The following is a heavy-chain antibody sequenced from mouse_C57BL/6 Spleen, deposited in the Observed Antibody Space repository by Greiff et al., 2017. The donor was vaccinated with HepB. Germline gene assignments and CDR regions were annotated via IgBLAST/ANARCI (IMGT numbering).Heavy chain of an antibody. CDR2: IHPNSGST. Sequence: QVQLQQSGAELVKPEASVKLSCKASGYTFTSYWMHWVKQRPGQGLEWIGMIHPNSGSTNYNEKFKSKATLTVDKSSSTAYMQLSSLTSEDSAVYYCATYGSSYSYYFDYWGQGTTLTVSS. CDR1: GYTFTSYW. CDR3: ATYGSSYSYYFDY. D-gene: IGHD1-1*01. V-gene: IGHV1-64*01. J-gene: IGHJ2*01.